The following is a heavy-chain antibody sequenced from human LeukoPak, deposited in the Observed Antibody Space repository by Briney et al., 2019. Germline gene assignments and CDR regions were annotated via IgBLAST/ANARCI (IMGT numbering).Heavy chain of an antibody. J-gene: IGHJ4*02. D-gene: IGHD1-26*01. CDR3: ARTYSGSHDY. CDR2: IYTSGST. CDR1: GGSVSNYY. Sequence: SETLSLTCTVSGGSVSNYYWSWIRQPAGKGLEWIGRIYTSGSTNYNPSLKSRVTMSVDTSENQFSLKMSSVTAADTAVYYCARTYSGSHDYWGQGTLVTVSS. V-gene: IGHV4-4*07.